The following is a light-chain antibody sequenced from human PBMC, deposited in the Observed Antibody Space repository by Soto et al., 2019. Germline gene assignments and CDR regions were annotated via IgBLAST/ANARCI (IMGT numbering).Light chain of an antibody. CDR2: AVS. CDR1: SNDIGAYNR. CDR3: ASHTASNTWV. V-gene: IGLV2-14*01. J-gene: IGLJ3*02. Sequence: QSVLTQAASASGSPGQSITISCTGTSNDIGAYNRVSWYQQHPGKVPKVMIYAVSNRPSGVSPRFSGSKSGNTASLTISGLQTEDEAHYYCASHTASNTWVFGGGTKLTVL.